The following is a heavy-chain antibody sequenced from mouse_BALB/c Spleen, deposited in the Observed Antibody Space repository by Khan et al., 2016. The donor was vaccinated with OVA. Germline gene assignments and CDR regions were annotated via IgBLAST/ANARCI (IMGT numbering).Heavy chain of an antibody. Sequence: QVQLKESGPGLVQPSQSLSITCTVSGFSLTNYSVHWVRQSPGQGLEWLGVIWSAGSTAYNAAFISRLTIRKDNSRSQVFFKMNSLQPRDTAIDYCARRGYDYGRGALFAYWGQGTLVTVSA. D-gene: IGHD2-4*01. CDR1: GFSLTNYS. CDR3: ARRGYDYGRGALFAY. V-gene: IGHV2-2*02. J-gene: IGHJ3*01. CDR2: IWSAGST.